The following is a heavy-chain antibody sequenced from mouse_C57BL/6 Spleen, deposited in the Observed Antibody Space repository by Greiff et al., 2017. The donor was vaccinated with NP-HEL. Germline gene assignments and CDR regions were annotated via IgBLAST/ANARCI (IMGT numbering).Heavy chain of an antibody. CDR2: ISSGGSYT. Sequence: EVKLVESGGDLVKPGGSLKLSCAASGFTFSSYGMSWVRQTPDKRLEWVATISSGGSYTYYPDSVKGRFTISRDNAKNTLYLRMSSLKSEDTAMYYCARNPSMRDYNWYFDVWGTGTTVTVSS. J-gene: IGHJ1*03. D-gene: IGHD2-4*01. CDR3: ARNPSMRDYNWYFDV. CDR1: GFTFSSYG. V-gene: IGHV5-6*01.